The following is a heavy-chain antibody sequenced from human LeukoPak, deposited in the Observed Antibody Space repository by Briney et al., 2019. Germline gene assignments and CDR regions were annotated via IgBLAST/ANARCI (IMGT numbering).Heavy chain of an antibody. J-gene: IGHJ6*02. Sequence: ASVKVSCKASGYTFTSYDINWVRQATGQGLEWMGWMNPNSGKTGYAQKSQGRVTMTRNTSISTAYMELSSLRSEDTAVYYCARLFGSNYGMDVWGQGTTVTVSS. CDR3: ARLFGSNYGMDV. CDR1: GYTFTSYD. V-gene: IGHV1-8*01. D-gene: IGHD3-16*01. CDR2: MNPNSGKT.